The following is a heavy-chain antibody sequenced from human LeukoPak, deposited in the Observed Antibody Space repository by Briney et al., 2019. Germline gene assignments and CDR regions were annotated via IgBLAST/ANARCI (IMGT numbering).Heavy chain of an antibody. CDR2: IIPIFGTA. V-gene: IGHV1-69*13. J-gene: IGHJ4*02. CDR1: GYTFTSYG. D-gene: IGHD3-22*01. Sequence: SVKVSCKASGYTFTSYGISWVRQAPGQGLEWMGGIIPIFGTANYAQKFQGRVTITADESTSTAYMELSSLRSEDTAVYYCARNYYDRINYFDYWGQGTLVTVSS. CDR3: ARNYYDRINYFDY.